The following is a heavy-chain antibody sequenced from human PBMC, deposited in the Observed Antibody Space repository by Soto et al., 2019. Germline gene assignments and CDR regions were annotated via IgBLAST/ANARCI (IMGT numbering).Heavy chain of an antibody. V-gene: IGHV4-59*01. CDR2: VYFSGNT. J-gene: IGHJ5*02. D-gene: IGHD6-25*01. Sequence: QVQLQESGPGLVKPSETLSLTCTVSGGSLSSYYWTWIRQSPGKGLEWIGYVYFSGNTNYNPSLKSRVTISIDTSKNQFSLRMASGTAADTAFYYCGSVRPSGYVLSWGQGTLVTVSS. CDR3: GSVRPSGYVLS. CDR1: GGSLSSYY.